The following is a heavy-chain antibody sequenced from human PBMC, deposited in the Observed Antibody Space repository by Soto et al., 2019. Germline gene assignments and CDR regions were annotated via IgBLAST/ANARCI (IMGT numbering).Heavy chain of an antibody. CDR1: VFTFSSYG. V-gene: IGHV3-33*01. CDR3: ARARRLSFGARDGMDV. CDR2: IWYDGGNK. J-gene: IGHJ6*02. Sequence: GGSLRLSCAASVFTFSSYGMHWVRQSPGKGLEWVSVIWYDGGNKYYADSVKGRFTISRDNSKNTLYLQMNSLRAEDTAVYYCARARRLSFGARDGMDVWGQGTTVTVSS. D-gene: IGHD3-10*01.